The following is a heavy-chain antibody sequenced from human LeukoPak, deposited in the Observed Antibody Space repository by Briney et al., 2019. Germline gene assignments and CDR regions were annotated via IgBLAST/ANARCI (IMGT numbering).Heavy chain of an antibody. J-gene: IGHJ6*04. Sequence: PGRSLRLSCTAPGFTFGDYAMSWVRQAPGKVLEWVGFIRSKAYGGTTEYAASVKGRFTISRDDSKSIAYLQMNSLKTEDTAVYYCTRDNLVEDWSHAFPRYYYYGMDVWGKGTTVTVSS. CDR3: TRDNLVEDWSHAFPRYYYYGMDV. CDR1: GFTFGDYA. CDR2: IRSKAYGGTT. V-gene: IGHV3-49*04. D-gene: IGHD3/OR15-3a*01.